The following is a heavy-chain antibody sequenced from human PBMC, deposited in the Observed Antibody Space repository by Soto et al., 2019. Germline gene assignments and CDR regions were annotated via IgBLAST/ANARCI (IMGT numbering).Heavy chain of an antibody. CDR3: ARVVIPYSGGSQGAVDI. J-gene: IGHJ3*02. CDR2: IWYDGSGQ. Sequence: QVQLVESGGGVVQPGRSLRLSCAASGFTFRSYGMHWVRQAPGKGLEWVSVIWYDGSGQYYADSVKGRFTISRDNSKNTLYLQMDSLRGEDTAVYYCARVVIPYSGGSQGAVDIWGQGTMVTVSS. D-gene: IGHD1-26*01. V-gene: IGHV3-33*01. CDR1: GFTFRSYG.